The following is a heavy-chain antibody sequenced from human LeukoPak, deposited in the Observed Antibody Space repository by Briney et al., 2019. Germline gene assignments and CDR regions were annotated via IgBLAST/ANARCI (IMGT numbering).Heavy chain of an antibody. CDR3: ASALNRVIHDC. V-gene: IGHV3-48*03. CDR2: ISSSGSTI. Sequence: PGGSLRLSCAASGFTFSSYEMNWVRQAPGKGLEWVSYISSSGSTIYYADSVKGRFTISRDNAKNSLYLQMNSLRAEDTAVYYCASALNRVIHDCWGQGTLVTVSS. J-gene: IGHJ4*02. CDR1: GFTFSSYE. D-gene: IGHD3-10*01.